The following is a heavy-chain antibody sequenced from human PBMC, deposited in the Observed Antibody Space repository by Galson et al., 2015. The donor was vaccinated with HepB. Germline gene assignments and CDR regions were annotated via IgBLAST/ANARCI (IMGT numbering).Heavy chain of an antibody. D-gene: IGHD3-22*01. CDR1: GGTFSSYA. V-gene: IGHV1-69*06. CDR2: IIPIFGTA. J-gene: IGHJ6*02. CDR3: ARATYYYDSSGYYGYYYYGMDV. Sequence: SVKVSCKAPGGTFSSYAISWVRQAPGQGLEWMGGIIPIFGTANYAQKFQGRVTITADKSTSTAYMELSSLRSEDTAVYYCARATYYYDSSGYYGYYYYGMDVWGQGTTVTVSS.